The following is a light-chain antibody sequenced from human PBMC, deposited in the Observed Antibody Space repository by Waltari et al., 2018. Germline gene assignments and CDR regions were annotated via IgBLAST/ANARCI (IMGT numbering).Light chain of an antibody. CDR1: QSVLYSSNHKNY. Sequence: DIVMTQSPDSLAVSLGERATINCKSSQSVLYSSNHKNYLAWYQHKPGQPPKLLIYWASNRESGVPDRISGSGSGTDFTLTISSLQAEDVAVYYCQQYYSTPWTFGQGTKVEIK. V-gene: IGKV4-1*01. CDR2: WAS. J-gene: IGKJ1*01. CDR3: QQYYSTPWT.